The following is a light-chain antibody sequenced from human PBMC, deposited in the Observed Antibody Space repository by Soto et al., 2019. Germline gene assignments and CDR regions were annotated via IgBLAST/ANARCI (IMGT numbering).Light chain of an antibody. V-gene: IGKV3-15*01. CDR3: QQYNNWPWT. Sequence: EIVITQSPATLSVSPGERATLSCRASQSVSSNLAWYQRKPGQAPRLLIYGASTRATGIPARFSGSGSGTEFTLTISSLQSEDFAVYYCQQYNNWPWTFGQGTKV. J-gene: IGKJ1*01. CDR2: GAS. CDR1: QSVSSN.